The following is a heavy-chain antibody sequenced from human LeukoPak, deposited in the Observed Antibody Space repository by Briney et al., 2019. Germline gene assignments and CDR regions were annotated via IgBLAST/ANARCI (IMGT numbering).Heavy chain of an antibody. D-gene: IGHD5-12*01. CDR3: ARDGGYDNHYYYYYMDV. J-gene: IGHJ6*03. CDR2: ISSSSSYI. Sequence: GGSLRLSCAASGFTFSSYSMKWVRQAPGKGLEWVSSISSSSSYIYYADSVKGRFTISRDNAKNSLYLQMNSLRAEDTAVYYCARDGGYDNHYYYYYMDVWGKGTTVTVSS. CDR1: GFTFSSYS. V-gene: IGHV3-21*01.